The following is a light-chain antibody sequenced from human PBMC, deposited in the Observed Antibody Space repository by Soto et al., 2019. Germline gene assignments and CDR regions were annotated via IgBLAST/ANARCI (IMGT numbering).Light chain of an antibody. J-gene: IGKJ1*01. Sequence: DIQMTQSPSSLSASIGDRVTIPCRASQIISNYLNWYQQKPGKAPKLLIFAATNLQSGVPSRFSGGGSGTAFTLTINSLQPEDSATYFCQQSHSLPWTFGQGTKVDIK. CDR1: QIISNY. CDR2: AAT. V-gene: IGKV1-39*01. CDR3: QQSHSLPWT.